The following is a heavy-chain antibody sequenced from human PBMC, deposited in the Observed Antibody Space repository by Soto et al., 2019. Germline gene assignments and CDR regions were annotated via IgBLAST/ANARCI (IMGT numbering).Heavy chain of an antibody. J-gene: IGHJ6*02. CDR2: TYYRSKWYN. V-gene: IGHV6-1*01. CDR3: ARLTTVTPYYYYYGMDV. CDR1: GDSVSSNSAA. Sequence: SQTLSLTCVISGDSVSSNSAAWNWIRQSPSRGLEWLGRTYYRSKWYNDYAVSVKSRITINPDTSKNQFSLQLNSVTPEDTAVYYCARLTTVTPYYYYYGMDVWGQGTTVTVSS. D-gene: IGHD4-4*01.